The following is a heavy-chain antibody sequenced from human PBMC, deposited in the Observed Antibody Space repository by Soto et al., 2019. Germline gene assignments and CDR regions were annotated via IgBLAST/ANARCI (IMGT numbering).Heavy chain of an antibody. Sequence: ASVKVSCKASGGTFSSYAISWVRQAPGQGLEWMGWINVYNGNTKYAQKVQGRVTMTTDTSTSTAYMELRSLRSDDTAVYYCARGVGSGSYYNQYNWFDPWGRGTLVTVSS. V-gene: IGHV1-18*01. CDR2: INVYNGNT. J-gene: IGHJ5*02. D-gene: IGHD3-10*01. CDR1: GGTFSSYA. CDR3: ARGVGSGSYYNQYNWFDP.